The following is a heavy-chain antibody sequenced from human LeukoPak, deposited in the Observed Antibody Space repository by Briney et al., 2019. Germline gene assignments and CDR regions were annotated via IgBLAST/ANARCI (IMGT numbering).Heavy chain of an antibody. V-gene: IGHV4-4*02. D-gene: IGHD1-1*01. CDR1: GGSISSSNW. Sequence: SETLSLTCAVSGGSISSSNWWSWVRQPPGKGLEWIGEIYHSGSTNYNPSLKSRVTISVDTSKNQFSLKLSSVTAADTAVYYCARGPIGMTTGWGQGTLVTVSS. CDR2: IYHSGST. J-gene: IGHJ4*02. CDR3: ARGPIGMTTG.